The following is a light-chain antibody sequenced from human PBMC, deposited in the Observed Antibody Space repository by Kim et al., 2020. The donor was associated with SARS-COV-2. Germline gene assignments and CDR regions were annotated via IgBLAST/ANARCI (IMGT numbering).Light chain of an antibody. CDR1: QSVSSN. CDR2: GAS. CDR3: QQYNNWPWT. Sequence: EIVMTQSPATPSVSPGERVTLSCRASQSVSSNLAWYQQKPGQAPRLLIYGASTRATGITARFSGSGSGTEFTLTINSLQSEDFAVYYCQQYNNWPWTFGQGTKVDIK. J-gene: IGKJ1*01. V-gene: IGKV3-15*01.